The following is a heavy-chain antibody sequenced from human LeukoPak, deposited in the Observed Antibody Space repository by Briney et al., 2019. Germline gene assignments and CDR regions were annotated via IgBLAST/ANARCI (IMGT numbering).Heavy chain of an antibody. V-gene: IGHV3-30-3*01. CDR1: GFTFSSYW. Sequence: GSLRLSCAASGFTFSSYWMSWVRQAPGKGLEWVAVISYDGSNKYYADSVKGRFTISRDNSKNTLYLQMNSLRAEDTAVYYCARGTPSSSGWLYYGMDVWGQGTTVTVSS. J-gene: IGHJ6*02. CDR3: ARGTPSSSGWLYYGMDV. D-gene: IGHD6-19*01. CDR2: ISYDGSNK.